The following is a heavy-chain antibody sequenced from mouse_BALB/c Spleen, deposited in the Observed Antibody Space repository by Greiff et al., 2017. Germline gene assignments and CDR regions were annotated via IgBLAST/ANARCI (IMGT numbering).Heavy chain of an antibody. CDR1: GYTFTDYE. V-gene: IGHV1-15*01. CDR2: IDPETGGT. J-gene: IGHJ2*01. Sequence: VQLVESGAELVRPGASVTLSCKASGYTFTDYEMHWVKQTPVHGLEWIGAIDPETGGTAYNQKFKGKATLTADKSSSTAYMELRSLTSEDSAVYYCTGYYFDYWGQGTTLTVSS. CDR3: TGYYFDY.